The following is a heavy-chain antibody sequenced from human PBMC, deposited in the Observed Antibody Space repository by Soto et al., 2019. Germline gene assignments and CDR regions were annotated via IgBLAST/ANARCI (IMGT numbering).Heavy chain of an antibody. J-gene: IGHJ6*02. CDR1: GFTFDDYA. V-gene: IGHV3-9*01. CDR2: ISWNSGSI. Sequence: PVGSLRLSCAASGFTFDDYAMHWVRQAPGKGLEWVSGISWNSGSIGYADSVKGRFTISRDNAKNSLYLQMNSLRAEDTALYYCAKDARGYYYYGMDVWGQGTTVTVSS. CDR3: AKDARGYYYYGMDV.